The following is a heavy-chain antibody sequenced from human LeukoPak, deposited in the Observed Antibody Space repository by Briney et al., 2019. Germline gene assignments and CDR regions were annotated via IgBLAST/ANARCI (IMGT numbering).Heavy chain of an antibody. CDR3: AKVGDNWDFDY. CDR2: ISYDGSNK. D-gene: IGHD1-1*01. Sequence: PGRCLRLSCAPSLFTPCIYCMSWVRQAPGKGREWVALISYDGSNKYYADSVKGRFTISRDNSKNTLYLQMNGLRGEGTAMYYCAKVGDNWDFDYWGQGTLVTVSS. V-gene: IGHV3-30*18. J-gene: IGHJ4*02. CDR1: LFTPCIYC.